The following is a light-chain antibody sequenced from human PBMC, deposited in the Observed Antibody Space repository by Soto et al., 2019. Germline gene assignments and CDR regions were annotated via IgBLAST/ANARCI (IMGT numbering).Light chain of an antibody. CDR3: QQADSFPLT. V-gene: IGKV1-12*01. CDR1: QGISNY. CDR2: AAS. J-gene: IGKJ4*01. Sequence: DIPMTQSPSSLSASVGDRVTITCRASQGISNYLVWYQQKPGKAPKLLIYAASSLQSGVPSRFSGSGYGTDFTLTISSLQPEDSATYYCQQADSFPLTFGGGTKVEI.